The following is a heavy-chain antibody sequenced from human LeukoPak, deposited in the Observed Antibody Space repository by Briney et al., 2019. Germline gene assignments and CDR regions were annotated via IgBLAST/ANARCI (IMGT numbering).Heavy chain of an antibody. J-gene: IGHJ5*02. CDR2: INHSGST. CDR1: GGSFSGYY. D-gene: IGHD6-13*01. V-gene: IGHV4-34*01. Sequence: SETLPLICAVYGGSFSGYYWSRIRQPPGKGLEWIGEINHSGSTNYNPSLKSRVTISVDTSKNQFSLKLSSVTAADTAVYYCARGGSWQLVPKYYNWFDPWGRGTLVTVSS. CDR3: ARGGSWQLVPKYYNWFDP.